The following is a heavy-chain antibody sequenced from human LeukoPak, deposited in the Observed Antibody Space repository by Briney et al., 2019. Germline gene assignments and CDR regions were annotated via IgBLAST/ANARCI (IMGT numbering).Heavy chain of an antibody. D-gene: IGHD3-10*02. Sequence: GGSLRLSCAASGFTFSSYDMNWVRQAPGKGLEWVSYISSSGSTIYYADPVKGRFTISRHNAKNSLYPQMNSLTPEDTAVYYCAELGITMIGGVWGKGTTVTISS. V-gene: IGHV3-48*03. CDR2: ISSSGSTI. CDR1: GFTFSSYD. J-gene: IGHJ6*04. CDR3: AELGITMIGGV.